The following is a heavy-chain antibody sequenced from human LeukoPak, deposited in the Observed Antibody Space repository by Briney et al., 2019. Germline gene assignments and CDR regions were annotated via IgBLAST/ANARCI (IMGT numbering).Heavy chain of an antibody. CDR1: GFTFSSYA. J-gene: IGHJ4*02. V-gene: IGHV3-23*01. CDR2: ISGSGGST. D-gene: IGHD6-19*01. CDR3: AKDRSSSGWTGYYFDY. Sequence: GGSLRLSCAASGFTFSSYAMSWVRQAPGKGLEWVSAISGSGGSTYYADSVKGRFTISRDNSKNTLYLQMNSLRAEETAVYYCAKDRSSSGWTGYYFDYWGQGTLVTVSS.